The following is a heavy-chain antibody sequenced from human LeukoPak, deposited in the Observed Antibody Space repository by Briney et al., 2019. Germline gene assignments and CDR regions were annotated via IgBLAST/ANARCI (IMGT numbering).Heavy chain of an antibody. CDR2: IYHSGST. CDR3: ARHALGYCSGGSCLNWFDP. D-gene: IGHD2-15*01. Sequence: SETLSLTCAVSGYSISSGYYCGWIRQPPGKGLEWIGSIYHSGSTYYNPSLKSRVTISVDTSKNQFSLKLSSVTAADTAVYYCARHALGYCSGGSCLNWFDPWGQGTLVTVSS. CDR1: GYSISSGYY. J-gene: IGHJ5*02. V-gene: IGHV4-38-2*01.